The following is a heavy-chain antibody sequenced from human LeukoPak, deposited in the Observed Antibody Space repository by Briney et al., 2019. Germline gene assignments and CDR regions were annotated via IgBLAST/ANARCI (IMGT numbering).Heavy chain of an antibody. CDR1: GGSFHGYY. CDR2: INDSGIT. Sequence: SETLSLTCNVSGGSFHGYYWSWIRQTPEKGLEWIGEINDSGITNFNPSLKSRITMSVDTSKKQFSLILRSVTAADTALFYCARVYSFGSQALPRRNWFDPWGQGTRVIVSS. J-gene: IGHJ5*02. D-gene: IGHD3-16*01. CDR3: ARVYSFGSQALPRRNWFDP. V-gene: IGHV4-34*01.